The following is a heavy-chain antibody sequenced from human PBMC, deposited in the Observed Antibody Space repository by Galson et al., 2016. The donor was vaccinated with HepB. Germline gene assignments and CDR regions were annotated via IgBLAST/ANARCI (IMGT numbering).Heavy chain of an antibody. CDR1: GFSLSSIGVG. V-gene: IGHV2-5*02. CDR3: AQRTAVAGFNY. D-gene: IGHD6-19*01. CDR2: IYWDDDK. J-gene: IGHJ4*02. Sequence: PALVQPTQTLTLTCTFSGFSLSSIGVGVGWLRQPPGKALEWLAVIYWDDDKRYSPSLKSRLTITKDTSKNQVVLTMTNMDPVDTATYYCAQRTAVAGFNYWGQGTLVTVSS.